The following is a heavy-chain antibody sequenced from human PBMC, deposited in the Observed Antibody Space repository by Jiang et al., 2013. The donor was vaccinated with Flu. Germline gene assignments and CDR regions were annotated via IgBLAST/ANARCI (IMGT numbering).Heavy chain of an antibody. CDR1: GGSVSSGDYY. Sequence: GSGLVKPSETLSLTCTVSGGSVSSGDYYWSWIRQPPGKGLEWIGYIYHSGNTNYNPSLKSRVTISLDTSKNQFSLKLRSVTAADTAVYYCARRFGESPNWFDPWGQGTLVTVSS. CDR2: IYHSGNT. V-gene: IGHV4-61*08. D-gene: IGHD3-10*01. J-gene: IGHJ5*02. CDR3: ARRFGESPNWFDP.